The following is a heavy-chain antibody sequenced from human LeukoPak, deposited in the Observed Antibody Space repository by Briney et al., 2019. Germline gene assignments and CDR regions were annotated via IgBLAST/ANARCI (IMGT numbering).Heavy chain of an antibody. CDR2: IRYDGSNK. Sequence: GGSLRLSCAASGFTFSSYGMHWVRQAPGKGLEWVAFIRYDGSNKYYVDSVKGRFTISRDNSKNTLYLQMHSLRAEDTAVYYCARGIYDFWSGTYDYWGQGTLVTVSS. CDR1: GFTFSSYG. D-gene: IGHD3/OR15-3a*01. CDR3: ARGIYDFWSGTYDY. V-gene: IGHV3-30*02. J-gene: IGHJ4*02.